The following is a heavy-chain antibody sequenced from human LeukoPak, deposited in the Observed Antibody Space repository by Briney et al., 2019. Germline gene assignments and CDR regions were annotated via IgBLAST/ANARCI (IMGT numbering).Heavy chain of an antibody. V-gene: IGHV3-11*03. CDR1: GFTFSDEY. CDR3: ARSRGAGPGAYFDY. J-gene: IGHJ4*02. CDR2: ISNSGSYT. Sequence: PGGALRLSCAASGFTFSDEYMSWIRQAPRKGLEWVSYISNSGSYTNYADSVKGRFTISRDNAKNSLYLQMNSLRAEDTAVYYCARSRGAGPGAYFDYWGQGTLITVSS. D-gene: IGHD6-19*01.